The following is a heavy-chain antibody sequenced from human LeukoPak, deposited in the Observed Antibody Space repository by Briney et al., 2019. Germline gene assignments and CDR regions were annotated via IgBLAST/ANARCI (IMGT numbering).Heavy chain of an antibody. J-gene: IGHJ4*02. Sequence: ASVTVSCKASGGTFSSYAISWVRQAPGQGLEWMGGIITIFGTANYAQKFQGRVTITADESTSTAYMELSSLRSEDTAVYYCASGPGTPKGIDYWGQGTLVTVSS. CDR3: ASGPGTPKGIDY. CDR2: IITIFGTA. CDR1: GGTFSSYA. D-gene: IGHD1-26*01. V-gene: IGHV1-69*13.